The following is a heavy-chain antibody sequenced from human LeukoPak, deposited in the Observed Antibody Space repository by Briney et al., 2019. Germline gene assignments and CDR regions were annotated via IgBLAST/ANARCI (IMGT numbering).Heavy chain of an antibody. Sequence: ASVKVSCKASGYTFTDYYMHWVRQAPGQGLEWMGWINPNSGATNCAQDFQGRVTMTRDTSINTIYTELTRLTSDDTAVYFCAREGQWRSDYWGQGTLVTVSS. D-gene: IGHD6-19*01. J-gene: IGHJ4*02. CDR2: INPNSGAT. V-gene: IGHV1-2*02. CDR3: AREGQWRSDY. CDR1: GYTFTDYY.